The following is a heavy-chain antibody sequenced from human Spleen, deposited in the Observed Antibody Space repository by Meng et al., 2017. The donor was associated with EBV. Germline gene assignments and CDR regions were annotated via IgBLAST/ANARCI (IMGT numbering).Heavy chain of an antibody. Sequence: VLLLGDGGCVVQAGRWFGLSCERSGFTFSNSGMHWVRQAPGKGLEWVAHISYDGSNKYYADSVKGRFTISRDNSKNRLSLQMNSLRAEDTAMYYCAKEVHDGGDWGQGTLVTVSS. D-gene: IGHD5/OR15-5a*01. J-gene: IGHJ4*02. CDR3: AKEVHDGGD. CDR1: GFTFSNSG. CDR2: ISYDGSNK. V-gene: IGHV3-30*18.